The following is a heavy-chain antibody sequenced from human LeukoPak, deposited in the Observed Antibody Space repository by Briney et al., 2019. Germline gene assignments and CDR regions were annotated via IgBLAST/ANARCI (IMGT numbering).Heavy chain of an antibody. CDR3: ARDNWEPYGDY. J-gene: IGHJ4*02. CDR1: GGSISSYY. D-gene: IGHD7-27*01. V-gene: IGHV4-59*12. Sequence: SETLSLTCTVSGGSISSYYWSWIRQPPGKGLEWIGYIYYSGSTNYNPSLKSRVTISVDTSKNQFSLKLSSVTAADTAVYYCARDNWEPYGDYWGQGTLVTVSS. CDR2: IYYSGST.